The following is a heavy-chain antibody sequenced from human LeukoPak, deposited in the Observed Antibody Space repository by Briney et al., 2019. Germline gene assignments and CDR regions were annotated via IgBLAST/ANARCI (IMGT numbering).Heavy chain of an antibody. CDR1: GYPFTSYG. Sequence: VASVKVSCKASGYPFTSYGISWVRQAPGQGLEWMGWISTYNGNTNCEQKFQDRVTMTTDTSTSTAYMELRSLRSDDTAVYYCVRDCSDGSCYSLHWGQGTMVTVSP. V-gene: IGHV1-18*01. CDR2: ISTYNGNT. D-gene: IGHD2-15*01. CDR3: VRDCSDGSCYSLH. J-gene: IGHJ3*01.